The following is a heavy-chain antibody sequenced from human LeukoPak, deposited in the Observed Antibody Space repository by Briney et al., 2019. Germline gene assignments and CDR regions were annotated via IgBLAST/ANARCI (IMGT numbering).Heavy chain of an antibody. V-gene: IGHV3-53*05. J-gene: IGHJ5*01. CDR3: AKNSGGGGSDS. Sequence: GGSLRLSCAASGFTVSSNYMSWVRQAPGKGLEWVSVIYSGGSTYYADSVRGRLTISRDNSKNTLYLQMNSLRTEDTAVYYCAKNSGGGGSDSWGQGTLVTVSS. CDR1: GFTVSSNY. CDR2: IYSGGST. D-gene: IGHD3-16*01.